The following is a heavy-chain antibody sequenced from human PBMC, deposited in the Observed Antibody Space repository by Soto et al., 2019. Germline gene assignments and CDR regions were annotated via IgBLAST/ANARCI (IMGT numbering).Heavy chain of an antibody. CDR2: INHDGSEK. CDR3: AREAWEMNDWYFDL. J-gene: IGHJ2*01. CDR1: GFTFRSYW. Sequence: EEQVLESGGGLVQPGGSLRLSCAGSGFTFRSYWMSWVRQAPGKGLEWVANINHDGSEKYYVDSVKGRFTISRDNADNSRYLRMNSVKGEDTAVYYCAREAWEMNDWYFDLWGRGTLVTVSS. V-gene: IGHV3-7*01. D-gene: IGHD1-26*01.